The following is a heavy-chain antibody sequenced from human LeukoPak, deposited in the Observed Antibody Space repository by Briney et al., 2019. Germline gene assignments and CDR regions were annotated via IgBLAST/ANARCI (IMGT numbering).Heavy chain of an antibody. Sequence: GGSLRLSCAASGFTFRSYWMSWVHQAPGKGLEWVANIKLDGSEKRYVDSVKGRFTISRDNAKNSLYLQMNGLRAEDTAVYYCAREGGSGWYSGWFDPWGQGTLVTVSS. CDR1: GFTFRSYW. V-gene: IGHV3-7*01. J-gene: IGHJ5*02. D-gene: IGHD6-19*01. CDR2: IKLDGSEK. CDR3: AREGGSGWYSGWFDP.